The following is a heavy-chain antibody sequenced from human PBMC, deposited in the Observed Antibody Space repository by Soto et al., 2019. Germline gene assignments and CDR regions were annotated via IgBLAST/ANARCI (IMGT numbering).Heavy chain of an antibody. J-gene: IGHJ5*02. CDR2: IDWDNNK. D-gene: IGHD6-13*01. CDR3: AHGSIAAAGYEWFDP. Sequence: SGPTLVNPTQTLTLTCTFSGFSLSTTGTCVTWIRQPPGKALEWLALIDWDNNKYYSTSLKTRLTISEDTSKNQVVLTMTNMDPVDTATYYCAHGSIAAAGYEWFDPWGQGTLVTVSS. CDR1: GFSLSTTGTC. V-gene: IGHV2-70*12.